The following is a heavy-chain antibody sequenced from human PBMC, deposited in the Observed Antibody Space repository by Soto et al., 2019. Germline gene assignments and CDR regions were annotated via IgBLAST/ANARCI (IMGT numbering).Heavy chain of an antibody. V-gene: IGHV4-59*01. CDR3: ARAAYGSGNYYAPHYYYAMDV. D-gene: IGHD3-10*01. J-gene: IGHJ6*02. Sequence: QVQLQESGPGLVKPSETLSLTCTVSGVSISNYYWSWIRQPPGKGLECLGYILYTGNTNYNPSLKSRVTISVDTSKNQVSLELTSVTTADTAVYFCARAAYGSGNYYAPHYYYAMDVWGQGTTVTVSS. CDR2: ILYTGNT. CDR1: GVSISNYY.